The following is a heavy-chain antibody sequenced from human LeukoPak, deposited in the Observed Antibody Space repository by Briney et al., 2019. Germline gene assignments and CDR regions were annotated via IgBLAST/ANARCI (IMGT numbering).Heavy chain of an antibody. CDR3: ARQRVSYFDY. D-gene: IGHD3-10*01. Sequence: SQTLSLTCTVSGGSISSGSYYWSWIRQPAGKRLEWIGRIYTSGSTNYNPSLKSRVTISVDTSKNQFSLKLSSVTAADTAVYYCARQRVSYFDYWDQGTLVTVSS. CDR2: IYTSGST. V-gene: IGHV4-61*02. CDR1: GGSISSGSYY. J-gene: IGHJ4*02.